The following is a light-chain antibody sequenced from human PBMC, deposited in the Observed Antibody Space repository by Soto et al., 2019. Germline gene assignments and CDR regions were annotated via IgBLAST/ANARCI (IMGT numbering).Light chain of an antibody. J-gene: IGLJ2*01. CDR3: QSYDTTVV. Sequence: NFMLTQPHSVSESPGKTVTISCTRSSGSFASNYVQWYQQRPGSAPTTVIYEDNQRPSGVPDRFSGSIDSSSNSASLTISGLKTEEEADYYCQSYDTTVVFGGGTKLTVL. CDR1: SGSFASNY. CDR2: EDN. V-gene: IGLV6-57*04.